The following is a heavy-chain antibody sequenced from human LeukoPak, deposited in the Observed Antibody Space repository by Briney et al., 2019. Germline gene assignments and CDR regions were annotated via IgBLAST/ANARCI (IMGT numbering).Heavy chain of an antibody. CDR2: IIPILGIA. V-gene: IGHV1-69*02. D-gene: IGHD2-21*02. CDR3: ARAYCGGDCYPSYYFDY. CDR1: GGTFSSYT. J-gene: IGHJ4*02. Sequence: VASVKVSCKASGGTFSSYTISWVRQAPGQGLEWMGRIIPILGIANYAQKFQGRVTITADKSTSTAYMELSRLRSEDTAVYYCARAYCGGDCYPSYYFDYWGQGTLVTVSS.